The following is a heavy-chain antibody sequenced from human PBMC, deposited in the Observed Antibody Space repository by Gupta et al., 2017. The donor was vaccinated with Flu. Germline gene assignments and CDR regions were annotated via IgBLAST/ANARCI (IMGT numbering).Heavy chain of an antibody. J-gene: IGHJ6*02. Sequence: QLVQSGGGVVQSGETLSLYCAASGFSFSGYAIHWVRQAPGKGLEWVAGISHDGRYKDYAESVKGRFTISRDNSDNTLFLQMKSLRVDDTAVFYCAKVWLWNHFVGNGMNVWGQGTPVIVSS. D-gene: IGHD1-14*01. CDR1: GFSFSGYA. V-gene: IGHV3-30*04. CDR3: AKVWLWNHFVGNGMNV. CDR2: ISHDGRYK.